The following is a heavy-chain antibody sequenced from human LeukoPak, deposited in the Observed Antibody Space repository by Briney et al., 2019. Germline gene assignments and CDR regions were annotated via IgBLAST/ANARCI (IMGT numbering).Heavy chain of an antibody. Sequence: GGSLRLSCAASGFTFSSYAMSWVRQAPRKGLEWVSAISGSGGSTYYADSVKGRFTISRDNSKNTLYLQMNSLRAEDTAVYYCAKAKFVGIAAAGKVNWSDPWGQGTLVTVSS. V-gene: IGHV3-23*01. D-gene: IGHD6-13*01. CDR1: GFTFSSYA. J-gene: IGHJ5*02. CDR3: AKAKFVGIAAAGKVNWSDP. CDR2: ISGSGGST.